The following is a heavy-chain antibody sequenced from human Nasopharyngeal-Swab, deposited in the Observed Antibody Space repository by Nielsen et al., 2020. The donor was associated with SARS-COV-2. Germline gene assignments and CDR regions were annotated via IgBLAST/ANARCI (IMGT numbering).Heavy chain of an antibody. CDR3: ATYSSGSYFYFDS. CDR2: IYSSGAT. Sequence: SETLSLTCSVSGASMSGFYWSWIRQHPGQGLEWIGYIYSSGATYYNPSLKSRVTISVDTSRNQFALRLTSVTAADTAVYYCATYSSGSYFYFDSWGQGTLVTISS. J-gene: IGHJ4*02. V-gene: IGHV4-59*06. CDR1: GASMSGFY. D-gene: IGHD3-22*01.